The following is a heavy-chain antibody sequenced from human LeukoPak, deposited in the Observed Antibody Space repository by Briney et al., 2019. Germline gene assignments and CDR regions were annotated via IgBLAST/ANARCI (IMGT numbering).Heavy chain of an antibody. Sequence: PGGSLRLSCAVSGFAFGSEAMSWVRQPPARGLEWVASISPGGGTTYYADYVKGRFTISRDNSNNTLYVHMNSLRAEDTAVYYCAKVRSGSANWALRIFDNWGQGTLVTVSS. CDR2: ISPGGGTT. D-gene: IGHD1-1*01. CDR1: GFAFGSEA. J-gene: IGHJ4*02. CDR3: AKVRSGSANWALRIFDN. V-gene: IGHV3-23*01.